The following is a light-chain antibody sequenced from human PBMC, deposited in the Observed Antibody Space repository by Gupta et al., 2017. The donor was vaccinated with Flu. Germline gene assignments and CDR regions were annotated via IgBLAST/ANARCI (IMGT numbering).Light chain of an antibody. V-gene: IGLV2-14*04. CDR3: ASYDGASTI. CDR1: ISDIGGYDY. CDR2: DVG. J-gene: IGLJ2*01. Sequence: QSITASSTGSISDIGGYDYVSWHPQYPGNDPYLIIVDVGRRPAAVFARFSGSKSGTTASLAISALQAEDEDDYYCASYDGASTIFGEGTKVTVL.